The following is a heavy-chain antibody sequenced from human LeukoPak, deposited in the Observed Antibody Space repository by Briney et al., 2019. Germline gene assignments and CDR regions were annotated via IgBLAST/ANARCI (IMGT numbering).Heavy chain of an antibody. J-gene: IGHJ5*02. D-gene: IGHD6-13*01. CDR1: GGSISSSY. Sequence: SETLSPTCTVSGGSISSSYWSWIRQTPGKGLEWIGYICYTGSPNYNPSLKGRVTISGDTSRNQFSLKDSPQQHHSGNAHLDQDGPQNTRWPMGTAQPFPDP. CDR2: ICYTGSP. V-gene: IGHV4-59*01. CDR3: QDGPQNTRWPMGTAQPFPDP.